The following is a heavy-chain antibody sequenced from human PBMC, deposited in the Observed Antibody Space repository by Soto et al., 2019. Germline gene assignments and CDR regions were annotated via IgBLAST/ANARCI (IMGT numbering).Heavy chain of an antibody. V-gene: IGHV5-51*01. CDR2: IFPGDSDI. Sequence: PGESLKICCKTSGYSFISYWIGWVRQKPGKGREWMGIIFPGDSDIRYSPSFEGQVTLSADKSTNTAYLRWSSLKASDTAMYYFSRQMMGGRGYYYYCGVDVWGQGTRVTVSS. D-gene: IGHD2-15*01. CDR1: GYSFISYW. J-gene: IGHJ6*02. CDR3: SRQMMGGRGYYYYCGVDV.